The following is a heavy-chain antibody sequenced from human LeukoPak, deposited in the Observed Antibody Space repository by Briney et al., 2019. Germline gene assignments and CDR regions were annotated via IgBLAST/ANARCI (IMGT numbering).Heavy chain of an antibody. J-gene: IGHJ4*02. CDR1: GGSISSGGYY. CDR2: IYYSGST. Sequence: SETLSLTCTVSGGSISSGGYYWSWIRQHPGKGLEWIGYIYYSGSTYYNPSLKSRVTISVDTSKNQFSLKLSSVTAEDTAVYYCARARGYGDYAPDYWGQGTLVTVSS. CDR3: ARARGYGDYAPDY. D-gene: IGHD4-17*01. V-gene: IGHV4-31*03.